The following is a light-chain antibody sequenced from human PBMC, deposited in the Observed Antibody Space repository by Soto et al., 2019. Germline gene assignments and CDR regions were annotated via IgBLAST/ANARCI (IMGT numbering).Light chain of an antibody. Sequence: DIQMTQSPSSLSASVGDTVTITCRASQSISSYLNWYQQKPGKAPKLLIYAASSLQSGVPSRFSGSGSGTDFTLTISSLQFEDFATYYCQQSYSTPWTFGQGTEVEIK. CDR1: QSISSY. CDR3: QQSYSTPWT. J-gene: IGKJ1*01. V-gene: IGKV1-39*01. CDR2: AAS.